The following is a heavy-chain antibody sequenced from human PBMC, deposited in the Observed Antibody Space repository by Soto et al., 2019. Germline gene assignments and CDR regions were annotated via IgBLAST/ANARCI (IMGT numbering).Heavy chain of an antibody. D-gene: IGHD6-13*01. CDR2: ISTSNGDT. CDR1: GYTFTTYG. V-gene: IGHV1-18*04. CDR3: ARDSAAHGPVFDY. Sequence: QVQLVQSGAEVRKPGASVKVSYKASGYTFTTYGISWVRQAPGQGLEWMAWISTSNGDTHYAQKVQDRVSMTTDRFTSTAYMELRSLRSDDTAIYYCARDSAAHGPVFDYWGQGTLVTVST. J-gene: IGHJ4*02.